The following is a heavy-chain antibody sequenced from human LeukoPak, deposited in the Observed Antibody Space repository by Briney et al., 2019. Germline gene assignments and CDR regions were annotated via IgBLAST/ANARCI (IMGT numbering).Heavy chain of an antibody. D-gene: IGHD3-22*01. J-gene: IGHJ4*02. CDR1: GFTFRSYG. Sequence: GGSLRLSCAASGFTFRSYGMHWVRQAQGKGLEWVAFIRYDGNSNYYADSVKGRFTISRDNSRSTLYLQMNSLRAEDTAVYYCAKEEVISGNHGVYFDYWGQGTLVTVSS. CDR2: IRYDGNSN. V-gene: IGHV3-30*02. CDR3: AKEEVISGNHGVYFDY.